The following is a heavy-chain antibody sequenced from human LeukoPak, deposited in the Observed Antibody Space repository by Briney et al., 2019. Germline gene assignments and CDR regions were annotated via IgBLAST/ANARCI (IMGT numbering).Heavy chain of an antibody. CDR2: ISYDGSNK. Sequence: GGSLRLSCAASGFTFDDYAMHWVRQAPGKGLEWVAVISYDGSNKYYADSVKGRFTISRDNSKNTLYLQMNSLRAEDTAVYYCARSDTAHDDAFDIWGQGTMVTVSS. D-gene: IGHD5-18*01. J-gene: IGHJ3*02. V-gene: IGHV3-30-3*01. CDR1: GFTFDDYA. CDR3: ARSDTAHDDAFDI.